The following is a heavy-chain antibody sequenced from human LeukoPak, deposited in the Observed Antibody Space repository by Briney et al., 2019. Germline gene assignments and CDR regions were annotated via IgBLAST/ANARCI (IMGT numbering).Heavy chain of an antibody. CDR1: GFTFSSYW. Sequence: PGGSLRLSCAASGFTFSSYWMSWARPAPGKGLAWVANIKQDGSEKYYVDSVKGRFTISRDNAKNSLYLQMNSLRAEDTAVYYCARDLSTQLLWFGEFDYWGQGTLVTVSS. CDR2: IKQDGSEK. V-gene: IGHV3-7*03. D-gene: IGHD3-10*01. CDR3: ARDLSTQLLWFGEFDY. J-gene: IGHJ4*02.